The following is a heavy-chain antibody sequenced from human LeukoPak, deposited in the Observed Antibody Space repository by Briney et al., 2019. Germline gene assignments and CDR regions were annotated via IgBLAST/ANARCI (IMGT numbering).Heavy chain of an antibody. Sequence: PGGSLRLSCAASGFTFDDYGMSWVRQAPGKGLEWVSGINWNGGSTGYADSVKGRFTISRDNAKNSLYLQMNSLRAEDTALYYCARGRGLRLGELSLLFDYWGQGTLVTVSS. J-gene: IGHJ4*02. D-gene: IGHD3-16*02. CDR2: INWNGGST. V-gene: IGHV3-20*04. CDR3: ARGRGLRLGELSLLFDY. CDR1: GFTFDDYG.